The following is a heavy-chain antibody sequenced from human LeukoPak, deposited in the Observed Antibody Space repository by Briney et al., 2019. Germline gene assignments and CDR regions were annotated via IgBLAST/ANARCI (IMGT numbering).Heavy chain of an antibody. J-gene: IGHJ6*02. CDR2: INHSGST. D-gene: IGHD2-2*01. V-gene: IGHV4-34*01. Sequence: SETLSLTCAVYGGSFSGYYWSWIRQPPGKGPEWIGEINHSGSTNYNPSLKSRVTISVDTSKNQFSLKLSSVTAADTAVYYCASGQYQLLAYYYYYYGMDVWGQGTTVTVSS. CDR1: GGSFSGYY. CDR3: ASGQYQLLAYYYYYYGMDV.